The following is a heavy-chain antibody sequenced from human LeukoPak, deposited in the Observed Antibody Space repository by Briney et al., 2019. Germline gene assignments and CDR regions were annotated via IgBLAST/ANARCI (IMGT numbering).Heavy chain of an antibody. CDR1: GYSFTDYY. D-gene: IGHD2-21*01. V-gene: IGHV1-2*02. J-gene: IGHJ5*02. CDR3: ARADRLHGGPYLIGP. CDR2: INPNSGGT. Sequence: ASVRVSCKTSGYSFTDYYMHWVRQAPGQGLEWMGWINPNSGGTSSAQKFQGRVTMTRDTSISTVYMEVSWLTSDDTAIYYCARADRLHGGPYLIGPWGQGTLVAVSS.